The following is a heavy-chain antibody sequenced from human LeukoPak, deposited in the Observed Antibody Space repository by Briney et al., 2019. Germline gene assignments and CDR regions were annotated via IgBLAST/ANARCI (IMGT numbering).Heavy chain of an antibody. CDR2: INHSGST. J-gene: IGHJ3*02. V-gene: IGHV4-34*01. CDR1: GGSFSGYY. D-gene: IGHD6-19*01. Sequence: SETLSLTCAVYGGSFSGYYWSWIRQPPGKGLEWIGEINHSGSTNYNPSLKSRVTISVDTSKNQFSLKLSSVTAADTAVYYCARRLGYSSGWYPSWGAFDIWGQGTMVTVSS. CDR3: ARRLGYSSGWYPSWGAFDI.